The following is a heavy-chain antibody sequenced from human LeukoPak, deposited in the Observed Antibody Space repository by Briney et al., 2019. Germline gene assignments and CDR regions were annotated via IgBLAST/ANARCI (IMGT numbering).Heavy chain of an antibody. J-gene: IGHJ6*03. CDR3: ASTPAYSSGWHTDPLADYYMDV. D-gene: IGHD6-19*01. Sequence: SETLSLTCTVSGGSISSYYWSWIRQPPGKGLEWIGYIYYSGSTNYNPSLKSRVTISVDTSKNQFSLKLSSVTAADTAVYYCASTPAYSSGWHTDPLADYYMDVWGKGTTVTVSS. CDR1: GGSISSYY. V-gene: IGHV4-59*01. CDR2: IYYSGST.